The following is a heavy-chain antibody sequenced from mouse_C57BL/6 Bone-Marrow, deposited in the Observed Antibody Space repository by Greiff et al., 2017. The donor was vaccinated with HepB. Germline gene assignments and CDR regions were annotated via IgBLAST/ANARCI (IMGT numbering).Heavy chain of an antibody. CDR2: IWSGGST. V-gene: IGHV2-2*01. CDR3: ARGEWLLLFAY. Sequence: QVHVKQSGPGLVQPSQSLSITCTVSGFSFTSYGVHWVRQSPGKGLEWLGVIWSGGSTDYNAAFISRLSISKDNSKSQVFFKMNSLQADDTAIYYCARGEWLLLFAYWGQGTLVTVSA. J-gene: IGHJ3*01. D-gene: IGHD2-3*01. CDR1: GFSFTSYG.